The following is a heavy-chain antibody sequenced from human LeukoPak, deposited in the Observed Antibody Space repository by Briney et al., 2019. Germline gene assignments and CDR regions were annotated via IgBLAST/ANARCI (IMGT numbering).Heavy chain of an antibody. J-gene: IGHJ2*01. CDR3: ARGMLGTFWYFDL. D-gene: IGHD1/OR15-1a*01. V-gene: IGHV3-7*01. Sequence: GGSLRLSCAASEFSFNNYWMMWVRQAPGKGLEWVANIQEDGGEKYYMDSVKGRFIISRDNAKNSLYLQINSLRVDDAGIYYCARGMLGTFWYFDLGGRGTLVTVSS. CDR2: IQEDGGEK. CDR1: EFSFNNYW.